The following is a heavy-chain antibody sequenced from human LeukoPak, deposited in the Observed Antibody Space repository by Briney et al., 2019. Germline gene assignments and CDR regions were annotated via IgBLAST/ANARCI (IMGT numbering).Heavy chain of an antibody. D-gene: IGHD6-13*01. CDR2: ISGGGGST. CDR1: GFTFSSSA. V-gene: IGHV3-23*01. CDR3: AKRAGGAALQSYYYGVDV. Sequence: GGSLRLSCAVSGFTFSSSAMTWVRQAPGKGLEWVSVISGGGGSTYYADSVKGRFTISRDNSKNTLYLQMNSLRAEDTAVYYCAKRAGGAALQSYYYGVDVWGQGATVTVSS. J-gene: IGHJ6*02.